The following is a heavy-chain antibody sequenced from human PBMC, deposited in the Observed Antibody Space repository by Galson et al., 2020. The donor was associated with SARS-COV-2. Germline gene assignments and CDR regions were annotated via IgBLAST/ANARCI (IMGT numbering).Heavy chain of an antibody. CDR2: TYGSGIT. CDR1: GFPVNSNF. V-gene: IGHV3-53*01. CDR3: ARGRYYYDSSGSRSSSPPDY. Sequence: GESLKISCAASGFPVNSNFMTWVRQAPGKGLEWLSITYGSGITYYTDPVKGRFTISRDISKNTLFLQMNSLRAEDTAVYFCARGRYYYDSSGSRSSSPPDYWGQGTLVTVSS. D-gene: IGHD3-22*01. J-gene: IGHJ4*02.